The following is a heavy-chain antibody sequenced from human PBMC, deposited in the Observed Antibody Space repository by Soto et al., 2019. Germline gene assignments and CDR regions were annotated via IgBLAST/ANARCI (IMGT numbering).Heavy chain of an antibody. D-gene: IGHD5-18*01. CDR1: GYTFTSYA. CDR3: ARDAAMALLDY. CDR2: INAVNGNT. Sequence: ASVKVSCKASGYTFTSYAMHWVRQAPGQRLEWMGWINAVNGNTKYSQNFQGGVTITRDTSASTAYMELSSLRSEDTAVYYCARDAAMALLDYWGQGTLVTVSS. J-gene: IGHJ4*02. V-gene: IGHV1-3*01.